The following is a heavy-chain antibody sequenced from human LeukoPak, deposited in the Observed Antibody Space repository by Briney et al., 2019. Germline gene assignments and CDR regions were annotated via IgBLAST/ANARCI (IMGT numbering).Heavy chain of an antibody. CDR3: ARGAPPRYCSGGSCYSDWFDP. V-gene: IGHV1-69*04. CDR1: GYTFTSYG. J-gene: IGHJ5*02. D-gene: IGHD2-15*01. Sequence: SVKVSCKASGYTFTSYGISWVRQAPGQGLEWMGRIIPILGIANYAQKFQGRVTITADKSTSTAYMELSSLRSEDTAVYYCARGAPPRYCSGGSCYSDWFDPWGQGTLVTVSS. CDR2: IIPILGIA.